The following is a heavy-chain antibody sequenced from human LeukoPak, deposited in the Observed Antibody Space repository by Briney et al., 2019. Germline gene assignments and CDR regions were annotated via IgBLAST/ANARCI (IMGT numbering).Heavy chain of an antibody. CDR1: GGSISSYY. CDR3: ARGPWSGYDWGALPTVTQSYFDY. J-gene: IGHJ4*02. D-gene: IGHD5-12*01. CDR2: IYYSGST. Sequence: SETLSLTCTVSGGSISSYYWSWIRQPPGKGLEGIGYIYYSGSTNYNPSLKSRVTISVDTSKKQFSLKLISVTAADTAVYYCARGPWSGYDWGALPTVTQSYFDYWGQGTLVTVSS. V-gene: IGHV4-59*01.